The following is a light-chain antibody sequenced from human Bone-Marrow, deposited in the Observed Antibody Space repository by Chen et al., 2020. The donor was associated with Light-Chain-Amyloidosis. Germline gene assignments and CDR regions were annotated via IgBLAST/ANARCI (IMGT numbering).Light chain of an antibody. Sequence: EILLTQSPGTLSLSPEERVTLSCRASQSISKNYVAWYQQRRGQAPRLLIYGASNRATGIPDRFSGSGSGTDFTLTISELEPEDFAVYYCQQYGTSPDYTFGQGTRLEIK. J-gene: IGKJ2*01. CDR2: GAS. CDR3: QQYGTSPDYT. CDR1: QSISKNY. V-gene: IGKV3-20*01.